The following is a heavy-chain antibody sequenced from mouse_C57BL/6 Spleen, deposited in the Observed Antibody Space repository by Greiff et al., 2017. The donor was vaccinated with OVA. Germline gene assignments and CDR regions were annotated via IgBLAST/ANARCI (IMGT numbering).Heavy chain of an antibody. J-gene: IGHJ4*01. Sequence: VQLQQSGAELVKPGASVKISCKASGYAFSSYWMNWVKQRPGKGLEWIGQIYPGDGDTNYNGKFKGKATLTADKSSSTAYMQLSSLTSEDSAVYFCARWPSGERVDYWGQGTSVTVSS. V-gene: IGHV1-80*01. CDR1: GYAFSSYW. CDR2: IYPGDGDT. D-gene: IGHD2-10*02. CDR3: ARWPSGERVDY.